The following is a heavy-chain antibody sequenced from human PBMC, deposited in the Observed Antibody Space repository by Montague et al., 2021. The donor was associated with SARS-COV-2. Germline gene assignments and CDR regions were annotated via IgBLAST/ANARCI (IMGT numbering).Heavy chain of an antibody. V-gene: IGHV3-23*01. J-gene: IGHJ4*02. D-gene: IGHD6-19*01. Sequence: SLRLSCAASGFTFSSYAMSWVRQAPGKGLEWVSGVTGSGDNTFYADSVKGRFSISRDNSKNTLFLQVSSLRAEDTAVYYCAKNRIAVAGPGAVHYWGQGTLVTVSS. CDR3: AKNRIAVAGPGAVHY. CDR1: GFTFSSYA. CDR2: VTGSGDNT.